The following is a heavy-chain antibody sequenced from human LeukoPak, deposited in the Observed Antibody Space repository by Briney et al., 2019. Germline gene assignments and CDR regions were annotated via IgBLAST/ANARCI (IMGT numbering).Heavy chain of an antibody. CDR3: ARCIAAAGTIDY. Sequence: GASVKVSCKASGYTFTGYYMHWVRQAPGQGLEWMGWINPNSGGTNHAQKFQGRVTMTRDTSISTAYMELSRLRPDDTAVYYCARCIAAAGTIDYWGQGTLVTVSS. D-gene: IGHD6-13*01. CDR2: INPNSGGT. V-gene: IGHV1-2*02. J-gene: IGHJ4*02. CDR1: GYTFTGYY.